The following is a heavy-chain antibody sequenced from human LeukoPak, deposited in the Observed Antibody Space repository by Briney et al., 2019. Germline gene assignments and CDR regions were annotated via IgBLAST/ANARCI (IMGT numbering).Heavy chain of an antibody. CDR2: IYYSGST. CDR1: GDSISTYY. J-gene: IGHJ4*02. CDR3: ARSGGGDPLV. Sequence: SETLSLTCTVSGDSISTYYWSWIRQPPGKGLEWIGYIYYSGSTNYNPSLKSRVTMSVDTSKNQFSLKLNSVTAADTAVYYCARSGGGDPLVWGQGTLVTVSS. D-gene: IGHD2-21*02. V-gene: IGHV4-59*01.